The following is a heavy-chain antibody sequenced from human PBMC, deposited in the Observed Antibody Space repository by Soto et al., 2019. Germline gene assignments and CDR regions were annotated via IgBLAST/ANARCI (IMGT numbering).Heavy chain of an antibody. D-gene: IGHD1-26*01. V-gene: IGHV2-5*02. CDR2: IYWDDDK. Sequence: QITLKESGPTLVKPTQTLTLTCTFSGFSVSTNGVGVGWIRQFPGKALEWLALIYWDDDKRYSPSLKSRLPITKDPSKNHVVLILTHTDPMDTAPYCCAHSPPSTGTTSAEYFQLCGPRSRVTVSS. CDR1: GFSVSTNGVG. CDR3: AHSPPSTGTTSAEYFQL. J-gene: IGHJ1*01.